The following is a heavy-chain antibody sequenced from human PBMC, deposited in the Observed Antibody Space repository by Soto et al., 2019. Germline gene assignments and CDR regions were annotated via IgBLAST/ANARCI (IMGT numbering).Heavy chain of an antibody. D-gene: IGHD2-15*01. J-gene: IGHJ4*02. CDR2: LRCCGGST. V-gene: IGHV3-23*01. Sequence: GGSLRLSCVASGFNFEKFAVSWVRQAHGEGLEWVSGLRCCGGSTSYADSVKGRFSISRDAPTNTLSLQMNNLRVEQTAQYYFAKAAGEQWLLPHLNKRGRGSLVNVS. CDR3: AKAAGEQWLLPHLNK. CDR1: GFNFEKFA.